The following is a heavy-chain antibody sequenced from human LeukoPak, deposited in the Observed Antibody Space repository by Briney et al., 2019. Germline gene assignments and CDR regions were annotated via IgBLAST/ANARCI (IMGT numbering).Heavy chain of an antibody. CDR1: GGSISSYY. V-gene: IGHV4-59*01. CDR2: IYYSGST. CDR3: ASTPDFDY. Sequence: SETLSLTCTVSGGSISSYYWSWIRQPPGKGPEWIGDIYYSGSTNYNPSLKSRVTISVDTSKRQFSLKLSSVTAADTAVYYCASTPDFDYWGQGTLVTVSS. J-gene: IGHJ4*02.